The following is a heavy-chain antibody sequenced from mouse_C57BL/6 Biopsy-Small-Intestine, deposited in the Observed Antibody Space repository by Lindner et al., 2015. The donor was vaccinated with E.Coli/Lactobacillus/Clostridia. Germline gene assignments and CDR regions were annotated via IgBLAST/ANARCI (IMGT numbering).Heavy chain of an antibody. D-gene: IGHD2-13*01. J-gene: IGHJ4*01. CDR1: TITFSDYY. CDR3: TRRGGGDYFFVH. V-gene: IGHV1S16*01. CDR2: INPRNGGR. Sequence: SVKVSCKASTITFSDYYIHWVRQAPGQGLEWVGRINPRNGGRNVAQKFEGRVTMTRDTSISTAYMELSRLRPNDTAVYYCTRRGGGDYFFVHWGQGTLVTVSS.